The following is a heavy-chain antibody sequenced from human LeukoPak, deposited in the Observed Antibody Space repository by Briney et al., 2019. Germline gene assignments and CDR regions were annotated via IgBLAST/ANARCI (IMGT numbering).Heavy chain of an antibody. J-gene: IGHJ4*02. D-gene: IGHD6-13*01. V-gene: IGHV4-38-2*02. Sequence: SETLSLTCTVSGYSISGGDYWGWIRQPPGKGLEWIGSIYHSGDTYNNPSLKSRVTISMDTSKNQFSLKLSSVTAADTAVYYCARDDGISASAYWGQGTLVTVSP. CDR2: IYHSGDT. CDR1: GYSISGGDY. CDR3: ARDDGISASAY.